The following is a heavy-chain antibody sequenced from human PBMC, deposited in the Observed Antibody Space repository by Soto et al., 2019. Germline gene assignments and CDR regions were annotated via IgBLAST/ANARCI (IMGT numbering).Heavy chain of an antibody. V-gene: IGHV3-11*06. CDR2: ISSSSSYT. CDR1: GFTFSDYY. D-gene: IGHD2-2*01. J-gene: IGHJ6*01. Sequence: QVQLVESGGGLVKPGGSLRLSCAASGFTFSDYYMSWIRQAPGKGLEWVSYISSSSSYTNYADSVKGRFTISRDNAKNSLYLQMNSLRAEDTAVYYCARDLKVVPAAHYYYYGMDVWGQGTTVTVSS. CDR3: ARDLKVVPAAHYYYYGMDV.